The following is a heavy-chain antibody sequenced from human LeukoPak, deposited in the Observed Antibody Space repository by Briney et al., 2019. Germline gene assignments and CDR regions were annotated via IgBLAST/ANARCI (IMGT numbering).Heavy chain of an antibody. CDR3: ARDYGFWSGYYDY. CDR1: GYTFTGYY. V-gene: IGHV1-2*02. J-gene: IGHJ4*02. D-gene: IGHD3-3*01. CDR2: INPNSGGT. Sequence: ASVKVSCTASGYTFTGYYMHWVRQAPGQGLEWMGWINPNSGGTNYAQKFQGRVTMTRDTSISTAYMELSRLRSDDTAVYYCARDYGFWSGYYDYWGQGTLVTVSS.